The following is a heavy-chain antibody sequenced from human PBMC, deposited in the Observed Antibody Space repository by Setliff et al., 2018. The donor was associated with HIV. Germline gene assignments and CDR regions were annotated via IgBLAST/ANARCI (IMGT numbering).Heavy chain of an antibody. J-gene: IGHJ6*03. Sequence: SETLSLTCTVSGASIRSQYWSWIRQPPGKGLEWIGTFYYNGDSRYNPSLKSRVTISVDTSKNQFSLKLSSVTAADTAVYYCARGSRGYSYAYYYYYMDVWGKGTTVTVSS. CDR1: GASIRSQY. D-gene: IGHD5-18*01. CDR3: ARGSRGYSYAYYYYYMDV. V-gene: IGHV4-59*11. CDR2: FYYNGDS.